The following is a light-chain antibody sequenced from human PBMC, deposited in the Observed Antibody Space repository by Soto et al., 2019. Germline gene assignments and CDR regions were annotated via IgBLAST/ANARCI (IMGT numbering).Light chain of an antibody. CDR2: EVS. CDR3: CSYPGSSILYV. CDR1: SNYNL. V-gene: IGLV2-23*02. J-gene: IGLJ1*01. Sequence: QSALTQPASVSGSPGQSITISCTGTSNYNLVSWCQQHPGKAPKLVIYEVSERPSGVSNRFSGSKSGNTASLTISGLQAEDEADYYCCSYPGSSILYVFGTGTKVTVL.